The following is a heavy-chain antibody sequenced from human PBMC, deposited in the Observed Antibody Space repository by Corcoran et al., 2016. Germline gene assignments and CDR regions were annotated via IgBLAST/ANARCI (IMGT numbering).Heavy chain of an antibody. J-gene: IGHJ4*02. Sequence: EVQLVESGGGLVQPGGSLRLSCAASGFSFSSSWMDWVRQIPGKGLEWVANIKYDGSETYFVDSVKGRFTISRENAQNSLYLQMNSLKDEYTAMYYCSESLNSWGQGTLVTVSS. CDR1: GFSFSSSW. CDR3: SESLNS. CDR2: IKYDGSET. V-gene: IGHV3-7*03.